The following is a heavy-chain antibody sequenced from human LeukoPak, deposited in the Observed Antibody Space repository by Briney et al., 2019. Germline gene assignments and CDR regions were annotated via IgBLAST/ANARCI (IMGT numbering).Heavy chain of an antibody. CDR2: ITSGGSST. V-gene: IGHV3-23*01. Sequence: GGSLRLSCAASGFIFSNYAMSWGRQAPGKGLEWVSTITSGGSSTYYADSVKGRFSISRDNSKNMLYLQMTSLRAEDTAVYYCARDRDRRFDPWGQGTLVTVSS. J-gene: IGHJ5*02. CDR1: GFIFSNYA. CDR3: ARDRDRRFDP. D-gene: IGHD3-10*01.